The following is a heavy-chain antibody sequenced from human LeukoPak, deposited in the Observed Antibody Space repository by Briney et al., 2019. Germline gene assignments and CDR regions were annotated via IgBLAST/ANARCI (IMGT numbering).Heavy chain of an antibody. Sequence: SETRSLTCTVSGDSISSGVYYWSWIRQHPGKGLEWIGYIYYSGSTYYNPSLRSRVTISVDMSKNQFSLKLNSVTAADAAVYYCARFYGGNSGMLPRATFDIWGQGKKVTVSS. J-gene: IGHJ3*02. V-gene: IGHV4-31*03. CDR2: IYYSGST. CDR3: ARFYGGNSGMLPRATFDI. CDR1: GDSISSGVYY. D-gene: IGHD4-23*01.